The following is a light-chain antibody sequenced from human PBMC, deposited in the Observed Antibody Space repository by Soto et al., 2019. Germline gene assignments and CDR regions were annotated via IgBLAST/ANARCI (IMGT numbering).Light chain of an antibody. CDR2: GAS. CDR3: QQRANWWT. J-gene: IGKJ1*01. Sequence: EIVMTQSPATLSVSPGERATLSCRASQSVSTNLAWYQQKPGQAPRLLIYGASTRAIGIPARFSGGGSGTEFSLTISSLEPEDSAVYYCQQRANWWTFGQGTKVDIK. CDR1: QSVSTN. V-gene: IGKV3-15*01.